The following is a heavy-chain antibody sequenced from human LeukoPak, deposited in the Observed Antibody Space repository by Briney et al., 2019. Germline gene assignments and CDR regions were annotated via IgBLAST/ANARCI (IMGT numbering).Heavy chain of an antibody. CDR1: GGSISSYY. CDR3: ARSGQWLVKRHFDY. J-gene: IGHJ4*02. V-gene: IGHV4-59*01. Sequence: PSETLSLTCTVSGGSISSYYWSWIRQPPGKGLEWIGYIYYSGSTNYNPSLKSRVTISVDTSKNQFSLKLSSVTAADTAVYYCARSGQWLVKRHFDYWGQGTLVTVSS. CDR2: IYYSGST. D-gene: IGHD6-19*01.